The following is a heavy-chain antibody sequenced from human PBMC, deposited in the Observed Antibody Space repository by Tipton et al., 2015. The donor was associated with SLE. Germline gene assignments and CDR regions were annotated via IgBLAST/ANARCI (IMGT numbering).Heavy chain of an antibody. V-gene: IGHV4-59*01. CDR3: ARDPTNADCSDGVCPPTDTFDI. J-gene: IGHJ3*02. CDR2: VYHSGST. CDR1: GGSMSSYY. Sequence: TLSLTCTVSGGSMSSYYWNWIRQAPGKGLEWVGYVYHSGSTKYNPSLKSRVTISIDTSKSQFSLNLSSVTAADTAVYYCARDPTNADCSDGVCPPTDTFDIWGQGTMVTVSS. D-gene: IGHD2-8*01.